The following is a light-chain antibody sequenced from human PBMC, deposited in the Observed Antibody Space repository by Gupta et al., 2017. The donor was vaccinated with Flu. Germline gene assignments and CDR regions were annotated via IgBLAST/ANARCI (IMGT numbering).Light chain of an antibody. CDR1: QDISNY. V-gene: IGKV1-33*01. CDR3: QQYDNRPQYT. Sequence: DIQMTQSPSSLSASVGDRVTITCQASQDISNYLNWYQQKPGKAPKLLIYDASNLETGVPSRFIGSGSGTNFTFPISSLQPEDIATYYCQQYDNRPQYTFGQGTKLEIK. CDR2: DAS. J-gene: IGKJ2*01.